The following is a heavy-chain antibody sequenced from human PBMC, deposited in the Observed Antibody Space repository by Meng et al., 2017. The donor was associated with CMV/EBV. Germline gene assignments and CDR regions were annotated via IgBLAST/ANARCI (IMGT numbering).Heavy chain of an antibody. CDR1: GGTFSSYA. J-gene: IGHJ5*02. D-gene: IGHD1-26*01. CDR2: IIPILGIA. Sequence: SVKVSCKASGGTFSSYAISWVRQAPGQGLEWMGRIIPILGIANYAQKFQGRVTITADKSTSTAYMELSSLRSEDTAVYYCARARSEVGALWGLWTSFDPWGQGTLVTVSS. CDR3: ARARSEVGALWGLWTSFDP. V-gene: IGHV1-69*04.